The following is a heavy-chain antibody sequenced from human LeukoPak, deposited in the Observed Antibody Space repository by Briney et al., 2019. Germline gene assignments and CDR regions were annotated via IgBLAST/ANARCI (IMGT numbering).Heavy chain of an antibody. Sequence: GGSLRLSCAASGFTFSSYNMNWVRQAPGKGLEWVSSISSSRSNIYYADSVKGRFTISRDNSKNTLYLQMNSLRAEDTAVYYCARDDLNYDSSGYFDYWGQGTLVTVSS. V-gene: IGHV3-48*01. CDR1: GFTFSSYN. CDR2: ISSSRSNI. CDR3: ARDDLNYDSSGYFDY. D-gene: IGHD3-22*01. J-gene: IGHJ4*02.